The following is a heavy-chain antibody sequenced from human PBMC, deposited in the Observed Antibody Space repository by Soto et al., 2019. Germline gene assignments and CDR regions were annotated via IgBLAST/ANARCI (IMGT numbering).Heavy chain of an antibody. CDR1: GYTFTSYG. D-gene: IGHD3-3*01. Sequence: QVPLVQSGAEVKKPGASVKVSCKASGYTFTSYGISWVRQAPGQGLEWMGWISAYNGNTNYAQKLQGRVTMTTDTSTSTAYMELRSLRSDDTAVYYCARDGRGYYDFWSGCPYYWGQGTLVTVSS. CDR2: ISAYNGNT. J-gene: IGHJ4*02. CDR3: ARDGRGYYDFWSGCPYY. V-gene: IGHV1-18*01.